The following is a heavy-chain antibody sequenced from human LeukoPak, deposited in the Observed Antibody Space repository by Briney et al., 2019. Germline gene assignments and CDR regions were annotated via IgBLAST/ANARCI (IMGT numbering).Heavy chain of an antibody. CDR2: IYYTGST. J-gene: IGHJ4*02. CDR1: GGSISSSSYY. V-gene: IGHV4-39*01. Sequence: SKTLSLTCTVSGGSISSSSYYWGWIRQPPGKGLEWIGNIYYTGSTYYNASLQSRVTISIDMSKNQFSLRLSSVTAADTAMYYCVKSGGYGLIDYWGQGTLVTVSS. D-gene: IGHD6-19*01. CDR3: VKSGGYGLIDY.